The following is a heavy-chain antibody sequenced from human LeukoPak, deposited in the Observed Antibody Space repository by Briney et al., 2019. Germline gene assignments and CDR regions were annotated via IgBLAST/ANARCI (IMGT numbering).Heavy chain of an antibody. D-gene: IGHD2-2*01. CDR1: GFTFSSYW. V-gene: IGHV3-74*01. Sequence: GGSLRLSCAASGFTFSSYWMHWVRQAPEKGLVWVSRISSDGGGTSSADSVKGRFTISRDNAKNTLYLQMNSLRAEDTAVYYCAKDSLGYCSSTSCYGFAFDIWGQGTMVTVSS. J-gene: IGHJ3*02. CDR3: AKDSLGYCSSTSCYGFAFDI. CDR2: ISSDGGGT.